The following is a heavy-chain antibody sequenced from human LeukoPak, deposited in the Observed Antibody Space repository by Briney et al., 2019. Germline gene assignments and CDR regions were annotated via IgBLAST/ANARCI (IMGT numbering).Heavy chain of an antibody. CDR2: ISGSGGST. Sequence: PGGSLRLPCAASGFTFSSYAMSWVRQAPGKGLEWVSAISGSGGSTYYADSVKGRFTISRDNSKNTLYLQMNSLRAEDTAVYYCARDSYYYDSSGGDAFDIWGQGTMVTVSS. CDR1: GFTFSSYA. V-gene: IGHV3-23*01. J-gene: IGHJ3*02. CDR3: ARDSYYYDSSGGDAFDI. D-gene: IGHD3-22*01.